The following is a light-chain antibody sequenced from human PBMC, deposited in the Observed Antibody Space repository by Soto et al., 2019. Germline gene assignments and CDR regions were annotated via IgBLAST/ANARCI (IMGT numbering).Light chain of an antibody. V-gene: IGLV1-40*01. CDR1: RSNIGAGYD. Sequence: QAVVTQPPSVSGAPGQRVTISCTGSRSNIGAGYDVHWYQQLPGTAPKLLIYGNTNRPSGVPDRFSGSKSDTSASLAITGLQAEDEADYYCQSYDSRLSGSVFGGGTKLTVL. CDR3: QSYDSRLSGSV. CDR2: GNT. J-gene: IGLJ2*01.